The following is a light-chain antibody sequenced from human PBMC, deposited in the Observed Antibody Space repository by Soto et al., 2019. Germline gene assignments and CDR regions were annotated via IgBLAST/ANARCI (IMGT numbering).Light chain of an antibody. CDR1: QSVSSN. CDR3: HQYNNWPPLT. CDR2: GAS. J-gene: IGKJ4*01. Sequence: EIVMTQSPATLSVSPGERATLSCRASQSVSSNLAWYQQKPGQAPRLLIYGASTRATGIPARFSGSGSGTEFTLIISSRQSEDFAVYYCHQYNNWPPLTFGGGTKVEIK. V-gene: IGKV3-15*01.